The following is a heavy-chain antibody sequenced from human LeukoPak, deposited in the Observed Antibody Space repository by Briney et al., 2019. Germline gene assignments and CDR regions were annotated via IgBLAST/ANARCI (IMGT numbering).Heavy chain of an antibody. V-gene: IGHV3-9*01. J-gene: IGHJ4*02. Sequence: GRSLRLSCAASGFTFDDYAMHWVRQAPGKGLEWVLGISWNSGSIGYADSVKGRFTISRDNAKNSLYLQMNSLRAEDTALYYCAKGRLDAIAAAGTGFDYWGQGTLVTVSS. CDR2: ISWNSGSI. CDR3: AKGRLDAIAAAGTGFDY. CDR1: GFTFDDYA. D-gene: IGHD6-13*01.